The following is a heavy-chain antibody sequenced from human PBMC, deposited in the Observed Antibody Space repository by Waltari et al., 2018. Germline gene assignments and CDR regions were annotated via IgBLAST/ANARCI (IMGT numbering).Heavy chain of an antibody. V-gene: IGHV1-2*06. CDR1: GYTFTGYY. CDR2: INPGSGCT. J-gene: IGHJ6*02. D-gene: IGHD2-15*01. Sequence: QVQLVQSGAEVKKPGASVKVACKASGYTFTGYYMHRGRQAHGRGFEWMGRINPGSGCTNYAQKFQVRVTIARDTSISSAYMGLSRLRSDDTAVYYCARSYPGAVAAPNRGMDVWGQGTTVTVSS. CDR3: ARSYPGAVAAPNRGMDV.